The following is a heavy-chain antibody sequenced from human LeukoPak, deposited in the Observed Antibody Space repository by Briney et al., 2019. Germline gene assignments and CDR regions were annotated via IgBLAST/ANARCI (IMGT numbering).Heavy chain of an antibody. CDR2: INHSGST. D-gene: IGHD1-26*01. CDR3: ASGPKGRSGSYYAY. Sequence: SETLSLTCAVYGGSFSGYYWSWIRQPPGKGLEWIGEINHSGSTNYNPSLKSPVTISVDTSKNQFSLKLSSVTAADTAVYYCASGPKGRSGSYYAYWGKGTLVTVSS. V-gene: IGHV4-34*01. J-gene: IGHJ4*02. CDR1: GGSFSGYY.